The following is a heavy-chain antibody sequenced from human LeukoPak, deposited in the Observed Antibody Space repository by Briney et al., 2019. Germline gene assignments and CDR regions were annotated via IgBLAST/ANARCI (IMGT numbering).Heavy chain of an antibody. V-gene: IGHV3-48*02. Sequence: GGSLRLSCAASGFTFNTYNMNWVRQAPGKGLEWISHISSTSGAVYYADSVKGRFTISRGNAKNSLYLQMSSLRNEDTAIYYCAQKGGTDHWGQGTLVTVSS. J-gene: IGHJ4*02. D-gene: IGHD2-15*01. CDR1: GFTFNTYN. CDR3: AQKGGTDH. CDR2: ISSTSGAV.